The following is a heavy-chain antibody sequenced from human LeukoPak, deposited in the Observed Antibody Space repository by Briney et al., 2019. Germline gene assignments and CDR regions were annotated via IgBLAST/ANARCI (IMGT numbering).Heavy chain of an antibody. CDR2: ISGNSGDI. Sequence: GGSLRLSCTVSGFTFSDYYMTCVRQAPGKGLEWLSYISGNSGDINYLDSVRGRFTISRDNAKNSLYLQMNSLRVEDTAVYYCTRDPRRLDYLGQGTLVTVSS. CDR3: TRDPRRLDY. CDR1: GFTFSDYY. J-gene: IGHJ4*02. V-gene: IGHV3-11*05.